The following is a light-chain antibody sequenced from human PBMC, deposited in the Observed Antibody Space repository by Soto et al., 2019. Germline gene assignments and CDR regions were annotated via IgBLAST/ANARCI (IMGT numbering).Light chain of an antibody. CDR2: ENN. Sequence: QSALTQPPSVSAAPGQKVTISCSGGSSNIGNNYVSWYQQVPGTAPKVLITENNKRPSGIPDRFSGSKSGTSAILGISGLQTGDEAYYYCATWDSSLKIVVFGGGTKVTV. J-gene: IGLJ2*01. CDR3: ATWDSSLKIVV. CDR1: SSNIGNNY. V-gene: IGLV1-51*02.